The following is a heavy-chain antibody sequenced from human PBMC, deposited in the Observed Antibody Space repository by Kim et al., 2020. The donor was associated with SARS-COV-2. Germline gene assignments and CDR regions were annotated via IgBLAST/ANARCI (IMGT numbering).Heavy chain of an antibody. CDR3: ARGRGSSRGYYFDY. Sequence: SETLSLTCTVSGGSISNYYWSWIRQPAGKGLEWIGRIYTSGSTNYNPALKSRVTMSVDTSKSQFSLNLSSVTAADTAVYYCARGRGSSRGYYFDYWGQGTLVSASS. CDR2: IYTSGST. D-gene: IGHD6-13*01. CDR1: GGSISNYY. J-gene: IGHJ4*02. V-gene: IGHV4-4*07.